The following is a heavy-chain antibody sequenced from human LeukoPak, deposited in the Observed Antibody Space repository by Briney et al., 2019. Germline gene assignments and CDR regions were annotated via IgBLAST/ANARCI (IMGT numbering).Heavy chain of an antibody. Sequence: NPGGSLRLSCAASGFTFSTYSMNWVRQAPGKGLEWLSSITRSSYIYYADSVKGRFTISRDNAKNSLYLQMNSLRAEDTAVYYCAKEALGAVVGANYYWGQGTLVTVSS. CDR1: GFTFSTYS. V-gene: IGHV3-21*01. D-gene: IGHD1-26*01. CDR3: AKEALGAVVGANYY. J-gene: IGHJ4*02. CDR2: ITRSSYI.